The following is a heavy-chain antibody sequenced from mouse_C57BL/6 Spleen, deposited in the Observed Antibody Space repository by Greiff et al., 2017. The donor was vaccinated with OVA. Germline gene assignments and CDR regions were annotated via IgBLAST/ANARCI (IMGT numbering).Heavy chain of an antibody. V-gene: IGHV1-19*01. CDR3: ARGDTTVAVFDY. CDR2: INPYNGGT. J-gene: IGHJ2*01. Sequence: EVQLQQSGPVLVKPGASVKMSCKASGYTFTDYYMNWVKQSHGKSLEWIGVINPYNGGTSYNQKFKGKATLTVDKSSSTAYMELNSLTSEDSAVYYCARGDTTVAVFDYWGQGTTLTVSS. D-gene: IGHD1-1*01. CDR1: GYTFTDYY.